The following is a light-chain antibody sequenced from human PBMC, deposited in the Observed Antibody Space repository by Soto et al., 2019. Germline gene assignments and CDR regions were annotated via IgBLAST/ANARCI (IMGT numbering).Light chain of an antibody. Sequence: DIQMTQYPSSLSASVGDRVTITCRASQSISSYLNWYQQKPGKAPKLLIYAASSLQSGVPSRFSGSGSGTDFTLTISSLQPEDFATYYCQQSYSTPPITFGQGTRWRL. CDR3: QQSYSTPPIT. J-gene: IGKJ5*01. V-gene: IGKV1-39*01. CDR2: AAS. CDR1: QSISSY.